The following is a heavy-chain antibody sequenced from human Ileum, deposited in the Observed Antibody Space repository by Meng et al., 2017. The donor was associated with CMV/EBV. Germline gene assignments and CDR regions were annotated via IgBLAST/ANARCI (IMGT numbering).Heavy chain of an antibody. CDR2: LRTSGTI. CDR1: GGSISEYH. Sequence: LQEAGPGLVKPSESLSLGWSVSGGSISEYHWTWIRKSAGKGLKWLGRLRTSGTIDNNPSFKSRVTLSIDTSKNQFSLKLTSVTAADTAVYYCGRAGARGVPVDIWGQGTLVTVSS. J-gene: IGHJ4*02. CDR3: GRAGARGVPVDI. D-gene: IGHD3-10*01. V-gene: IGHV4-4*07.